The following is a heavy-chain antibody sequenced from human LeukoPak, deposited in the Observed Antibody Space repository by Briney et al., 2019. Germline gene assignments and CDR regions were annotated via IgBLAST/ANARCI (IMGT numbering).Heavy chain of an antibody. V-gene: IGHV3-7*03. CDR1: GFTVSSNE. CDR2: IKQDRSEK. Sequence: GGSLRLSCAASGFTVSSNEMSWVRQAPGKGLELVANIKQDRSEKYYVDSVKGRFTISRDNAKNSLYLQMNSLRAEDTAVYYCSTEGYSYGYHSLDTWGQGTRVTVSS. J-gene: IGHJ3*02. CDR3: STEGYSYGYHSLDT. D-gene: IGHD5-18*01.